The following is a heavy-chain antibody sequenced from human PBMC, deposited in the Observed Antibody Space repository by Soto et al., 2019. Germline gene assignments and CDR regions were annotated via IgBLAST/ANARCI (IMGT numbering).Heavy chain of an antibody. V-gene: IGHV1-69*06. J-gene: IGHJ4*02. Sequence: QERLVQSGAEVRKPGSSVKVSCKVTGGTSTRYAINWVRQAPGQGLEWMGGIVPMFGTSKYAQKFQGRVTITADTSTHIAYMELGSLRSEDTAVYYCNRGSEYDFWSGYLWGQGTLVSVSS. D-gene: IGHD3-3*01. CDR2: IVPMFGTS. CDR1: GGTSTRYA. CDR3: NRGSEYDFWSGYL.